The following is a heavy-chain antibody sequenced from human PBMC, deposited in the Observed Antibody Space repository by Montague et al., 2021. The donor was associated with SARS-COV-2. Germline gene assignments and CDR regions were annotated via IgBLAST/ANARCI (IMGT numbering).Heavy chain of an antibody. CDR1: GGSISSYY. J-gene: IGHJ6*02. D-gene: IGHD3-10*01. Sequence: SDTLSLTCTVSGGSISSYYWSWIRQPPGKGLEWIGYIYYSGSTNYNPSLKSRVTISVDTSKNQFSLKLSSVTAADTAVYYCAREGMVRGSYYYYGMDVWGQGTTVTVSS. CDR2: IYYSGST. V-gene: IGHV4-59*01. CDR3: AREGMVRGSYYYYGMDV.